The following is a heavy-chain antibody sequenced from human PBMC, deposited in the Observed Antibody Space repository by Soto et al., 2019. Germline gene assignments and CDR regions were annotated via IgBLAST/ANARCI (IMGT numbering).Heavy chain of an antibody. D-gene: IGHD3-22*01. CDR2: IYYSRSD. CDR3: ARVVQFYDSSGYSFYYFDY. J-gene: IGHJ4*02. Sequence: SETLSLTCTVSGDSINSADYYWTSLRQPPGKGLEWIGYIYYSRSDYYNPSLGRRATITIDTSRNQFSLNLMSVTAADTAVYYCARVVQFYDSSGYSFYYFDYWGQGALVTVSS. V-gene: IGHV4-30-4*01. CDR1: GDSINSADYY.